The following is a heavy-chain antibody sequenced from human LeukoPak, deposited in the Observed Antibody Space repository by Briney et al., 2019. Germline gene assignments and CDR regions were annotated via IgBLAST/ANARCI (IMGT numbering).Heavy chain of an antibody. D-gene: IGHD3-10*01. CDR3: ARAEDSGSYDY. CDR1: GFSFSNSA. J-gene: IGHJ4*02. Sequence: PGGSLRLPCAASGFSFSNSAMHWVRQAPGKGLEYVSAITGNGAFTYYAHSVRGRFTISRDNSKNTLYLQMGSLRGEDMAIYYCARAEDSGSYDYWGQGTLVTVSS. CDR2: ITGNGAFT. V-gene: IGHV3-64*01.